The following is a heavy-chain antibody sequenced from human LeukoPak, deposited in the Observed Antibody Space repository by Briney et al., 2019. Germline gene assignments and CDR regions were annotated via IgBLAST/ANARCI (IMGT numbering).Heavy chain of an antibody. CDR1: GGSFSGYY. J-gene: IGHJ4*02. V-gene: IGHV4-34*01. D-gene: IGHD3-10*01. Sequence: SQTLSLTCAVYGGSFSGYYWSWIRQPPGKGLEWIGEINHSGSTNYNPSLKSRVTISVDTSKNQFSLKLSSVTAADTAVYYCARVSSMVRGVIGWGQGTLVTVSS. CDR2: INHSGST. CDR3: ARVSSMVRGVIG.